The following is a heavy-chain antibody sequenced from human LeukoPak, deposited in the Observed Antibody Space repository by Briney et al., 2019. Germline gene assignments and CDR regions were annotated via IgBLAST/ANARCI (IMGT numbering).Heavy chain of an antibody. J-gene: IGHJ5*02. V-gene: IGHV1-8*01. CDR3: ARLPNLYYYDSSGQGNWFDP. CDR2: MNPNSGDT. D-gene: IGHD3-22*01. Sequence: ASVKVSCKASGYTFTSYDINWVRQATGQGLEWMGWMNPNSGDTGYAQKFQGRVTMTRNTSISTAYMELSSLRSEDTAVYYCARLPNLYYYDSSGQGNWFDPWGQGTLVTVSS. CDR1: GYTFTSYD.